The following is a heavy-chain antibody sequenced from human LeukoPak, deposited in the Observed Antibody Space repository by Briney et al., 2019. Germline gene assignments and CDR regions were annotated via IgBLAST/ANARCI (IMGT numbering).Heavy chain of an antibody. CDR1: GGTFSSYA. CDR3: ALSFWSGYYLHAFDI. CDR2: IIPIFGTA. V-gene: IGHV1-69*01. J-gene: IGHJ3*02. Sequence: GSSVKASCKASGGTFSSYAISWVRQAPGQGLEWMGGIIPIFGTANYAQKFQGRVTITADESTSTAYMELSSLRSEDTAVYYCALSFWSGYYLHAFDIWGQGTMVTVSS. D-gene: IGHD3-3*01.